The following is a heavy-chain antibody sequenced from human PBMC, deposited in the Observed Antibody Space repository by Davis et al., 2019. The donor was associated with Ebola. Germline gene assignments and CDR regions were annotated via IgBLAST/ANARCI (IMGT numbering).Heavy chain of an antibody. CDR2: IWYDGSNK. V-gene: IGHV3-30*02. CDR1: RFDFSGYG. Sequence: PGGSLRLSCTTSRFDFSGYGFPWVRQAPGKGLEWVAVIWYDGSNKYYADSVKGRFTISRDNSKNTLYLQMNSLRAEDTAVYYCAKAPFSWNCFDYWGQGTLVTVSS. CDR3: AKAPFSWNCFDY. D-gene: IGHD6-13*01. J-gene: IGHJ4*02.